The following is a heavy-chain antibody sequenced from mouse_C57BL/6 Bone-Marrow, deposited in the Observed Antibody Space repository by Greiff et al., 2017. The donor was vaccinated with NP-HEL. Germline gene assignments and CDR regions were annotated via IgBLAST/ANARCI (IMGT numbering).Heavy chain of an antibody. J-gene: IGHJ3*01. V-gene: IGHV1-63*01. CDR3: ARCDYGTWFAY. Sequence: VKLQQSGAELVRPGTSVKMSCKASGYTFTNYWIGWAKQRPGHGLEWIGDIYPGGGYTNYNEKFKGKATLTADKSSSTAYMQFSSLTSEDSAIYYCARCDYGTWFAYWGQGTLVTVSA. D-gene: IGHD1-2*01. CDR2: IYPGGGYT. CDR1: GYTFTNYW.